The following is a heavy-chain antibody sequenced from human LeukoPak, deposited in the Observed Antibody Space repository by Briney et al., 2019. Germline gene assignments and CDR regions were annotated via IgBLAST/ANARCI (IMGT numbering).Heavy chain of an antibody. Sequence: TGGSLRLSCAASGFTFSSYGMHWVRQAPGKGLEWVAFILYDGSKKYYADSVRGRFTISRDNSKNTVFLQMNILRSEDTAIFYCAKAASSRGRYADTFDYWGQGTQVTVSS. CDR2: ILYDGSKK. D-gene: IGHD6-19*01. CDR3: AKAASSRGRYADTFDY. J-gene: IGHJ4*02. CDR1: GFTFSSYG. V-gene: IGHV3-30*02.